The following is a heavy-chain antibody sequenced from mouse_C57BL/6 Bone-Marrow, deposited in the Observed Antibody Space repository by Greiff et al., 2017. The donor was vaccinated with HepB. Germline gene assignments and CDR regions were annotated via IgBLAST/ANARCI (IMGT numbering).Heavy chain of an antibody. D-gene: IGHD2-12*01. CDR3: TRLPLYPNYAMDY. J-gene: IGHJ4*01. CDR1: GYTFTDYE. V-gene: IGHV1-15*01. Sequence: VQLVESGAELVRPGASVTLSCKASGYTFTDYEMHWVKQTPVHGLEWIGAIDPETGGTAYNQKFKGKAILTADKSSSTAYMELRSLTSEDSAVYYCTRLPLYPNYAMDYWGQGTSVTVSS. CDR2: IDPETGGT.